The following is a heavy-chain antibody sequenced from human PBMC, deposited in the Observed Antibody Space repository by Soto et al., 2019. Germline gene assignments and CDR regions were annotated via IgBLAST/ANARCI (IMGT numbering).Heavy chain of an antibody. J-gene: IGHJ4*02. CDR2: INHSGST. CDR1: GGSFSGYY. D-gene: IGHD4-17*01. Sequence: QVQLQQWGAGLLKPSETLSLTCAVYGGSFSGYYWSWIRQPPGKGLEWIGEINHSGSTNYNPSLKTRVTIPLDPSKNQFSLKLSSVTAADTAVYYCASDYGDYVEGDYFDYWGQGTLVTVSS. CDR3: ASDYGDYVEGDYFDY. V-gene: IGHV4-34*01.